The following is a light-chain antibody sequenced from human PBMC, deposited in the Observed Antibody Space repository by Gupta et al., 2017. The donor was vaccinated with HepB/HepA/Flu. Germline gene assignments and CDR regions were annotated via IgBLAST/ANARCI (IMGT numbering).Light chain of an antibody. J-gene: IGKJ1*01. Sequence: EIVMTQSPATLSVSPGERATLSCRASQSVSNNLAWYQQKPGQAPRLLIYGAFARATGIPARFSGSGSGTEFTLTISSLQSEDFPVYYCQQDNNWPRTFGQGTKVEVK. V-gene: IGKV3-15*01. CDR1: QSVSNN. CDR2: GAF. CDR3: QQDNNWPRT.